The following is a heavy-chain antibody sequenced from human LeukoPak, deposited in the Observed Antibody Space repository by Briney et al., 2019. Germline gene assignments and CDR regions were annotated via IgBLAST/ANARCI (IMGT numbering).Heavy chain of an antibody. CDR3: ARIAARPGIDY. CDR2: IYYSGRT. J-gene: IGHJ4*02. Sequence: SETLSLTCTVSGGSISSSSYYWGWIRQPPGKGLEWIGSIYYSGRTYYNPSLKSRVTISVDTSKNQFSLKLSSVTAADTAVYYCARIAARPGIDYWGQGTLVTVSS. D-gene: IGHD6-6*01. CDR1: GGSISSSSYY. V-gene: IGHV4-39*01.